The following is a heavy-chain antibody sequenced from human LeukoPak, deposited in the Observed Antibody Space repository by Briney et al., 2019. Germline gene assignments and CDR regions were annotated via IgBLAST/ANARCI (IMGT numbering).Heavy chain of an antibody. CDR1: GGSISSYY. D-gene: IGHD7-27*01. J-gene: IGHJ3*01. CDR3: ARAGANAFDV. V-gene: IGHV4-59*01. Sequence: SETLSLTCTVSGGSISSYYWSWIRQPPGKGLEWIGYIYYSGSTNYNPSLKSRVTISVDTSKNQFSLKLSSVTAADTAVYYCARAGANAFDVWGQGIMVTVSS. CDR2: IYYSGST.